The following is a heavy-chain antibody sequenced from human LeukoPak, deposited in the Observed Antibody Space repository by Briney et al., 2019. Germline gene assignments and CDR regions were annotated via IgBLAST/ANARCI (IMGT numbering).Heavy chain of an antibody. Sequence: SETLSLTCTGSGGSISSYYWNWIRQPPGKGLEWIAYIYTSGSTNYSPSLKSRGTISVDTSKNQFSLALSSVTAADTAVYYCARLDRYYYFYMDVWGKGTTVTVSS. CDR3: ARLDRYYYFYMDV. J-gene: IGHJ6*03. V-gene: IGHV4-4*09. CDR1: GGSISSYY. CDR2: IYTSGST.